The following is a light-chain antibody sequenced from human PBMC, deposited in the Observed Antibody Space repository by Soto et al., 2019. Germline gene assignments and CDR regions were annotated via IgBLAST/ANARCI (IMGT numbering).Light chain of an antibody. CDR2: NTS. CDR1: TGAVTSGHY. Sequence: QAVVTQEPSLTVSPGGTVTLTRGSSTGAVTSGHYPYWFQQKPGQAPRTLVYNTSDKHSWAPARFSGSLLGGKAALTLSGAQPEDEAEYYCLLSYSGARVFGGGTKVTVL. V-gene: IGLV7-46*01. J-gene: IGLJ3*02. CDR3: LLSYSGARV.